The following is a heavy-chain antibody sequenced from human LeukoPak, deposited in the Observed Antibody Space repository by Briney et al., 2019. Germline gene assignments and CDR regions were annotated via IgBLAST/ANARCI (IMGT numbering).Heavy chain of an antibody. CDR2: VSYSGGST. CDR1: GFTFSSYA. J-gene: IGHJ6*03. CDR3: AKGHGSWYDPFYMDV. Sequence: GGSLRLSCAASGFTFSSYAMSWVRQAPGKGLEWVSLVSYSGGSTYYADSVKGPFTISRDNSKKTLFLQMNSLRAEDTAVYYCAKGHGSWYDPFYMDVWGKGTTVTVSS. D-gene: IGHD6-13*01. V-gene: IGHV3-23*01.